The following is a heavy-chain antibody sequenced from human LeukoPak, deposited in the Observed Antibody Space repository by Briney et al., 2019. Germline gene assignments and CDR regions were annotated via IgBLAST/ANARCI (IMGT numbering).Heavy chain of an antibody. D-gene: IGHD2-2*01. CDR3: ARNLVPAALNDAFDI. V-gene: IGHV4-59*01. J-gene: IGHJ3*02. CDR2: IYYSGST. CDR1: DGSISTYY. Sequence: PSETLSLTCTVDGSISTYYWSWIRQPPGKGLEWIGYIYYSGSTNYNRSLKSRVTISVDTSKNQFSLKLSSVTAADTAVYYCARNLVPAALNDAFDIWGQGTMVTVSS.